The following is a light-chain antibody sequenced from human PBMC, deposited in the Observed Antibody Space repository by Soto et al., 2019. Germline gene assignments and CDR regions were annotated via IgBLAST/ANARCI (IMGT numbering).Light chain of an antibody. J-gene: IGKJ5*01. CDR1: QGISTW. Sequence: DIQMTQSPSSVSASVGDRVTITCRASQGISTWLAWYQQKPGKAPKLLIYGASSLQSGVPSRFSGSGSGTDFTLTISRLEPDDFAVYYCQQHGTSPITFGQGTRLENK. V-gene: IGKV1-12*01. CDR2: GAS. CDR3: QQHGTSPIT.